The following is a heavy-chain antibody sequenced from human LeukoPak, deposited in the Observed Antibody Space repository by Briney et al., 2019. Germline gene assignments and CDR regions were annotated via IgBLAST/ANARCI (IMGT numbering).Heavy chain of an antibody. J-gene: IGHJ1*01. CDR1: GFTFSSYG. V-gene: IGHV3-30*19. D-gene: IGHD3-10*01. CDR2: ISYDGSNK. Sequence: GGSLRLSCAAAGFTFSSYGMHWVRQAPGKGLEWVAVISYDGSNKYYADSVKGRFTISRDNSKNTLYLQMNSLRAEDTAVYYCARGGGSASYSWYFQHWGQGTLVTVSS. CDR3: ARGGGSASYSWYFQH.